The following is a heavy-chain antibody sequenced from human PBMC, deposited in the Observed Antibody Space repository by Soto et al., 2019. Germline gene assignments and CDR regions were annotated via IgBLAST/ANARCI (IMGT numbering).Heavy chain of an antibody. V-gene: IGHV3-9*01. J-gene: IGHJ4*02. CDR3: AKDTGYGIAVAGIHY. D-gene: IGHD6-19*01. CDR1: GFTFDDYA. CDR2: ISWNSGSI. Sequence: EVQLVESGGGLVQPGRSLRLSCAASGFTFDDYAMHWVRQAPGKGLEWVSGISWNSGSIGYADSVKGRFTISRDNAKNSLYLQINSLRAEDTALYYCAKDTGYGIAVAGIHYWGQGTLVTVSS.